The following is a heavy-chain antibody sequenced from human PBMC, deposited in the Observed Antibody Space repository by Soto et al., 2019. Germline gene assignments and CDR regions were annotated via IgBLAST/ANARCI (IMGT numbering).Heavy chain of an antibody. J-gene: IGHJ4*02. D-gene: IGHD5-18*01. CDR3: VSDRGYGHASVPYS. CDR1: GFAFSSYG. Sequence: QARLVESGGGVVQPGRSLRLSCAASGFAFSSYGMHWVRQAPGTGLEWVAVISYDGSLQHYADSVKGRFTISRDNSKNMVLLQISSLRAEDTAVYYCVSDRGYGHASVPYSWGQGTLVSVSS. V-gene: IGHV3-30*03. CDR2: ISYDGSLQ.